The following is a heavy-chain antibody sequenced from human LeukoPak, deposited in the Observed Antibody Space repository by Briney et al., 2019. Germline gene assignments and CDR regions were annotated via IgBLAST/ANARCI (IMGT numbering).Heavy chain of an antibody. CDR2: FDPEDGET. CDR3: ATNYGDPDY. Sequence: GASVKVSCKASGYTFTSYGISWVRQAPGQGLEWMGGFDPEDGETIYAQKFQGRVTMTEDTSTDTAYMELSSLRSEDTAVYYCATNYGDPDYWGQGTLVTVSS. D-gene: IGHD4-17*01. V-gene: IGHV1-24*01. CDR1: GYTFTSYG. J-gene: IGHJ4*02.